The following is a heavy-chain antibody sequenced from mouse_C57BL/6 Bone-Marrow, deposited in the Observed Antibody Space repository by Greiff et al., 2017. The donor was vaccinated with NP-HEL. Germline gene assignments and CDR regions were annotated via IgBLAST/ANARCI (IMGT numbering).Heavy chain of an antibody. CDR2: IDPENGDT. Sequence: VQLQQSGAELVRPGASVKLSCTASGFNIKDDYMHWVKHRPEQGLEWIGWIDPENGDTEYASKFQGKATITAEASSNTAYLHLSSLTSEDTAVYYCTTDPPMDDWGQGTSVTVSS. V-gene: IGHV14-4*01. CDR1: GFNIKDDY. CDR3: TTDPPMDD. J-gene: IGHJ4*01.